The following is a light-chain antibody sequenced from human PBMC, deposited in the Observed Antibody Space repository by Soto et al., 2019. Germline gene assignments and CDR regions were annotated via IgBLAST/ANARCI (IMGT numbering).Light chain of an antibody. CDR2: DVS. J-gene: IGLJ1*01. Sequence: QSALTQPASVSGSPGQSITISCVGTSGDIGDYNYVSWYQQHPGKVPKVIIYDVSNRPSGVSYRFSGTKSGNTASLTVSGLQAEYEADYYCCSYTRSGTLIFGTGSNLTVL. CDR3: CSYTRSGTLI. V-gene: IGLV2-14*01. CDR1: SGDIGDYNY.